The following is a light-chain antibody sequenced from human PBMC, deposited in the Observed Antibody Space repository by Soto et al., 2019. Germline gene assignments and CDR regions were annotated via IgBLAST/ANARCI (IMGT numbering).Light chain of an antibody. Sequence: EIVMTQSPATLSVSPGERATLSCRASQSVSSNLAWYQQKPGQAPRLLIYGASTRATGIPARFSGSGSGTEFTLTISSLQSEDFGTYYCLQDYNYPLTFGGGTRLEI. J-gene: IGKJ4*01. CDR2: GAS. V-gene: IGKV3-15*01. CDR3: LQDYNYPLT. CDR1: QSVSSN.